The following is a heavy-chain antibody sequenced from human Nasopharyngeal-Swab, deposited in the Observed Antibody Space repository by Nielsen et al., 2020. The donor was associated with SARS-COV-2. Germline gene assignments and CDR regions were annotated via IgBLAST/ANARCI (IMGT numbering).Heavy chain of an antibody. CDR3: ARHEGYTSSWD. CDR2: IYPGDSDT. CDR1: GYSCTSNW. D-gene: IGHD6-13*01. J-gene: IGHJ4*02. V-gene: IGHV5-51*01. Sequence: GASLNISCKGSGYSCTSNWIGWLRQMPGKGLEWMGIIYPGDSDTRYSPPLQGQVITSADKSISTAYLHWSSLKASDTAMYYCARHEGYTSSWDWGQGTLVTVSS.